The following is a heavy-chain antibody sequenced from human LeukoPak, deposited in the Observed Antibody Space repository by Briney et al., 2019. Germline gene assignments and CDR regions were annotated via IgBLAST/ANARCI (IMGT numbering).Heavy chain of an antibody. V-gene: IGHV3-48*04. CDR3: AKDTRVGATRPLNAFDI. J-gene: IGHJ3*02. D-gene: IGHD1-26*01. CDR1: GFNFNDYS. Sequence: PGGSLRLSCAASGFNFNDYSMTWVRQAPGKGLEWLSYISNSGRTIYSADSVKGRFTISRDNAKNSLYLQMNSLRAEDTALYYCAKDTRVGATRPLNAFDIWGQGTMVTVSS. CDR2: ISNSGRTI.